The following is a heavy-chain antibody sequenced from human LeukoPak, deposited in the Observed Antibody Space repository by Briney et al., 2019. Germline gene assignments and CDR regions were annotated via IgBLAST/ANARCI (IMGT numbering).Heavy chain of an antibody. Sequence: KPSETLSLTCTVSGGSISSGSYYWSWIRQPAGKGLEWIGRIYTSGSTNYNPSLKSRVTISVDTSKNQFSLKLSSVTAADTAVYYCASSLVAAAESFDYWGQGTLVTVSS. D-gene: IGHD6-13*01. J-gene: IGHJ4*02. CDR1: GGSISSGSYY. V-gene: IGHV4-61*02. CDR2: IYTSGST. CDR3: ASSLVAAAESFDY.